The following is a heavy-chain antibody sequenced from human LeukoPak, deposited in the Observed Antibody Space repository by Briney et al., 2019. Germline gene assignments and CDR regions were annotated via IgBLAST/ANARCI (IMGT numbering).Heavy chain of an antibody. CDR3: SSRDGRGDY. Sequence: GGSLRHSCAASGFTVSSNYMTWVRQAPGKGLEWVSVIYSGGSTYYADSVKGRFTISRDNAKNTLYLQMNSLRAEDTAVYYCSSRDGRGDYWGQGTLVTVSS. CDR2: IYSGGST. J-gene: IGHJ4*02. D-gene: IGHD3-10*02. CDR1: GFTVSSNY. V-gene: IGHV3-66*01.